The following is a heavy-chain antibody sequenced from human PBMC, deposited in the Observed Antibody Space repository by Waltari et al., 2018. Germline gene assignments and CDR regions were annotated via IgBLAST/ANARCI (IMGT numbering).Heavy chain of an antibody. CDR2: MNPDSGNT. J-gene: IGHJ4*02. CDR3: ARTYYDFWTGSYWVHYFDD. CDR1: GYNFTNYA. V-gene: IGHV1-8*01. Sequence: QVQLVQSGAEVKKPGASVKVSCKASGYNFTNYAISWVRQAAGQGLEWMGGMNPDSGNTGYAQRIQGRVTMTRNTSISTAYMELSSLRSEDTAVYYCARTYYDFWTGSYWVHYFDDWGQGTLVTVSS. D-gene: IGHD3-3*01.